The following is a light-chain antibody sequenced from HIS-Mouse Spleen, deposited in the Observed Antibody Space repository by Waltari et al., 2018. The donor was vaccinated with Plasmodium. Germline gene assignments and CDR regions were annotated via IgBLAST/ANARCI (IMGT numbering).Light chain of an antibody. J-gene: IGLJ2*01. CDR2: EVS. CDR3: SSYAGSNNLV. Sequence: QSALTQPPSASGSPGQSVTISCPGTSSDVGGYNYVPWYQQPPGKAPKLMIYEVSKLPSGVPDRFSGSKSGNTASLTVSGLQAEDEADYYCSSYAGSNNLVFGGGTKLTVL. CDR1: SSDVGGYNY. V-gene: IGLV2-8*01.